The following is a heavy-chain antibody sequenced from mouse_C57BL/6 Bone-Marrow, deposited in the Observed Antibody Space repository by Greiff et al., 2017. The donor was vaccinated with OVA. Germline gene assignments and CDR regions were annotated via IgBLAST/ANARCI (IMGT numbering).Heavy chain of an antibody. CDR3: AIYDPFAY. J-gene: IGHJ3*01. CDR2: IHPSDSDN. Sequence: VQLQQPGAELVKPGASVKVSCKASGYTFTSYGMHWVKQRPGQGLEWIGRIHPSDSDNNYNQKFKGKATLTVDKSASTAYMQLISLTSEDSAVYSCAIYDPFAYWGQGTLVTVSA. CDR1: GYTFTSYG. D-gene: IGHD2-3*01. V-gene: IGHV1-74*01.